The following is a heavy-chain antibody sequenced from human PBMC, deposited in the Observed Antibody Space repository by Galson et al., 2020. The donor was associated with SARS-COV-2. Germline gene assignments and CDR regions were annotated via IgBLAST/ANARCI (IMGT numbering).Heavy chain of an antibody. CDR1: GGSFSGYY. CDR3: ARGARDITMIVLFCTGVSCSFDC. Sequence: SQASETLSLTCAVYGGSFSGYYWTWVRQTPGKGLEWIGEINHSGTTSYNPSLKGRVSISVDTSKNQFSLKVSSVTAADRGVYYCARGARDITMIVLFCTGVSCSFDCWGQGTLVTVAS. V-gene: IGHV4-34*01. J-gene: IGHJ4*02. CDR2: INHSGTT. D-gene: IGHD2-8*02.